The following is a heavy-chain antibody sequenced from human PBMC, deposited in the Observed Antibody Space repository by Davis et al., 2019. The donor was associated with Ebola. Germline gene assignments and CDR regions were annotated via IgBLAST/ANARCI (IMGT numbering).Heavy chain of an antibody. V-gene: IGHV3-48*01. Sequence: GGSLRLSCAASGFSFSSYTMNWVRQAPGKGLEWVSSISSSGSTINYADSVKGRFTVSRDNAKNSLSLQMNSLRAEDTAVYYCARGYSYGFDYWGQGTLVTVSS. CDR3: ARGYSYGFDY. CDR2: ISSSGSTI. D-gene: IGHD5-18*01. CDR1: GFSFSSYT. J-gene: IGHJ4*02.